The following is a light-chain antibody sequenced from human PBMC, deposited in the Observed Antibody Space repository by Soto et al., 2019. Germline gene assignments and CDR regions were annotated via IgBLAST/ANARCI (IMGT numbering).Light chain of an antibody. Sequence: QAVVTQPPSVSAAPGRRVTISCSGNSSNIGNNVVSWYQQFPGTAPRLLIYDNSMRPSGIPDRFSGSKSGTSATLGITGLQTGDEADYYCGTWDTSLSAGRAVFGGGTKLTVL. V-gene: IGLV1-51*01. CDR1: SSNIGNNV. J-gene: IGLJ3*02. CDR2: DNS. CDR3: GTWDTSLSAGRAV.